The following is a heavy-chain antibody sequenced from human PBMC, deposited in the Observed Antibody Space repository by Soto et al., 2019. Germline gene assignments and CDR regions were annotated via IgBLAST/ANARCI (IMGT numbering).Heavy chain of an antibody. Sequence: QVQLVQSGAEVKKPGSSVKLSCKASGGTFSSYAIRWVRQAPGQGLELMGGTIPSFGTANYAQKFQGRVTITADESTSTADMELSILRSEDTAVYYCARSDSNYLNNWFDPWGQGTLVTVSS. D-gene: IGHD4-4*01. J-gene: IGHJ5*02. V-gene: IGHV1-69*12. CDR3: ARSDSNYLNNWFDP. CDR2: TIPSFGTA. CDR1: GGTFSSYA.